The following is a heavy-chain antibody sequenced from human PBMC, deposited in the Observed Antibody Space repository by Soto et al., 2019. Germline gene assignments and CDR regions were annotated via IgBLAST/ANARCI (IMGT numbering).Heavy chain of an antibody. CDR2: NIPIFGTA. V-gene: IGHV1-69*01. Sequence: QVQLVQSGAEVKKPGSSVKVSCKASGGTFSSYAISWVRQAPGQGLEWMGGNIPIFGTANYAQKFQGRGMITEHEATNTAYMELSSLRSEDTAVYYCATALYLEWLWLLDYWGQGTLVTVSS. CDR3: ATALYLEWLWLLDY. D-gene: IGHD3-3*01. J-gene: IGHJ4*02. CDR1: GGTFSSYA.